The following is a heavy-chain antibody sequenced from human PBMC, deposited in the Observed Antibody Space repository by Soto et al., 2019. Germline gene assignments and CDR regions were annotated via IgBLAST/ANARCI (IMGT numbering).Heavy chain of an antibody. V-gene: IGHV1-3*04. CDR2: INTGSSNT. CDR1: GYTFTSYG. D-gene: IGHD3-9*01. J-gene: IGHJ4*02. CDR3: ARAMPTAGYIYFDP. Sequence: QVDLVQSGAEVKEPGASVRISCEASGYTFTSYGIHWVRQAPGQRLEWMGWINTGSSNTRYSPEFQTRVTITRDTSASTAYVELNSLRSEDTAVYDCARAMPTAGYIYFDPWGQGTLVTVSS.